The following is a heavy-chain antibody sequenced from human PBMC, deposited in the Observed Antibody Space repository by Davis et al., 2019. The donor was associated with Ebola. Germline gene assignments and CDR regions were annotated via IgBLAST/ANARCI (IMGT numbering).Heavy chain of an antibody. J-gene: IGHJ4*02. CDR2: ISAYNGNT. V-gene: IGHV1-18*01. D-gene: IGHD2-8*01. Sequence: ASVKVSCKASGYTFTSYGISWVRQAPGQGLEWMGWISAYNGNTNYAQKFQGRVTMTRNTSISTAYMELSSLRSEDTAVYYCARRMDFDYWGQGTLVTVSS. CDR3: ARRMDFDY. CDR1: GYTFTSYG.